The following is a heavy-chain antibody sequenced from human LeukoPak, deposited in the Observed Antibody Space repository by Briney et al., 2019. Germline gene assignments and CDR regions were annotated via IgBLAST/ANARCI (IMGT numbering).Heavy chain of an antibody. J-gene: IGHJ6*04. CDR1: GGSFSGYY. CDR3: ARAGYSGSDFSV. V-gene: IGHV4-34*01. D-gene: IGHD5-12*01. Sequence: PSETLSLTCAVYGGSFSGYYWSWIRQSPGKGLEWIGEINHSGSTNYNPSLKSRVTISVDTSKNQFSLKLSSVTATDTAVYYCARAGYSGSDFSVWGKGSTVTVSS. CDR2: INHSGST.